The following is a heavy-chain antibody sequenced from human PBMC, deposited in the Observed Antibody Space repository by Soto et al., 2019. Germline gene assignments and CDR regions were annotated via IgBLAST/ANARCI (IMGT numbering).Heavy chain of an antibody. J-gene: IGHJ6*02. CDR1: GYTFTSYG. V-gene: IGHV1-18*04. CDR3: ARDGTNASLHSYYYYGMDV. CDR2: ISAYNGNT. D-gene: IGHD1-1*01. Sequence: ASVKVSCKASGYTFTSYGISWVRQAPGQGLEWMGWISAYNGNTNYAQKLQGRVTMTTDTSTSTAYMELRSLRSDDTAVYYCARDGTNASLHSYYYYGMDVWGQGTTVTVSS.